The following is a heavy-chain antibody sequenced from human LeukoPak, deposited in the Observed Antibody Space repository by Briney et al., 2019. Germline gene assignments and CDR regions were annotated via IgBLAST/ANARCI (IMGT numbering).Heavy chain of an antibody. CDR3: ARARGWFNWFDP. D-gene: IGHD2-15*01. V-gene: IGHV1-46*01. J-gene: IGHJ5*02. Sequence: GASVKVSCKASGYTFTSYYMHWVRQAPGQGLEWMGIINPSGGSTSYAQKFQGRVTMTRDTSTGTVYMELSSLRSEDTAVYYCARARGWFNWFDPWGQGTLVTVSS. CDR2: INPSGGST. CDR1: GYTFTSYY.